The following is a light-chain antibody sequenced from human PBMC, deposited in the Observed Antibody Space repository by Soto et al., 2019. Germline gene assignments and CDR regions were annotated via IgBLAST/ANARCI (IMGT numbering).Light chain of an antibody. Sequence: QSALTQPLSVSGSPGQSVTISCTGASSDVGGYNCVSWYQQHPGKAPQLIIYDVTQRPSGVPDRFSGSKSGNTASLSISGRQAEDEADYLCCSHSASYAFVYGGGTKLTV. J-gene: IGLJ6*01. CDR3: CSHSASYAFV. CDR2: DVT. CDR1: SSDVGGYNC. V-gene: IGLV2-11*01.